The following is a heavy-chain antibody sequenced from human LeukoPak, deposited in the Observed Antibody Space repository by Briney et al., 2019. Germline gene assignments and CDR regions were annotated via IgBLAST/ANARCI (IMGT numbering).Heavy chain of an antibody. CDR1: GGSISSSNW. CDR3: ARDLVSGYYGSGSYSYYFDY. Sequence: SETLSLTCAVSGGSISSSNWWSWVRQPPGKGLEWIGEIYHSGSTNYNPSLKSRVTISVDTSKNQFSLKLSSVTAADTAVYYCARDLVSGYYGSGSYSYYFDYWGQGTLVTVSS. D-gene: IGHD3-10*01. V-gene: IGHV4-4*02. J-gene: IGHJ4*02. CDR2: IYHSGST.